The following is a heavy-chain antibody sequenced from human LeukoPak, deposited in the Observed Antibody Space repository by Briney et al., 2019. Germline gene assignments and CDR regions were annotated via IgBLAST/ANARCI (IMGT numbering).Heavy chain of an antibody. Sequence: GGSLRLSCAASGFTFSSYAMSWVRQAPGKGLEWVSAISGSGGSTYYADSVKGRFTISRDNSKNTLYLQMNSLRAEDTAVYYCAKEEGPSGTMVRGASFDYWGQGTLVTVSS. CDR3: AKEEGPSGTMVRGASFDY. CDR2: ISGSGGST. D-gene: IGHD3-10*01. CDR1: GFTFSSYA. V-gene: IGHV3-23*01. J-gene: IGHJ4*02.